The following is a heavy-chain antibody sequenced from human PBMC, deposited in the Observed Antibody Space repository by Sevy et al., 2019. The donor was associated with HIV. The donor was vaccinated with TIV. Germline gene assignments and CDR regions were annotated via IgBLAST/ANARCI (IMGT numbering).Heavy chain of an antibody. CDR2: IWYDGSNK. V-gene: IGHV3-33*01. CDR3: ARDGARGTIFGVAYYFHF. J-gene: IGHJ4*02. D-gene: IGHD3-3*01. Sequence: GGSLRLSCAASGFTFSSYGMHWVRQAPGKGLEWVAVIWYDGSNKFYVDSVKGRFFMSRDNSKNTVYLHMNSLRTEDTAVYYCARDGARGTIFGVAYYFHFWGQGTLVTVSS. CDR1: GFTFSSYG.